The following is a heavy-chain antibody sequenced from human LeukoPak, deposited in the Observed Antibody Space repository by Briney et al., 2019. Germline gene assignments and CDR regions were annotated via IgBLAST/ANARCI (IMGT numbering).Heavy chain of an antibody. CDR3: AKIAAAGAYFDY. CDR1: GSIFTSYW. J-gene: IGHJ4*02. CDR2: IYPGDSDT. V-gene: IGHV5-51*01. D-gene: IGHD6-13*01. Sequence: PGASLKISCKGSGSIFTSYWIVWVRQLPGKGLEWMGIIYPGDSDTRYSPSFQGQVTISADKSISTAYLQWSSLKASDTAMYYCAKIAAAGAYFDYWGQGTLVTVSS.